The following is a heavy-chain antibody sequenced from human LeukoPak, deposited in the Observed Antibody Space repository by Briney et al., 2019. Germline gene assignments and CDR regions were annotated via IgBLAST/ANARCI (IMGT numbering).Heavy chain of an antibody. V-gene: IGHV3-23*01. D-gene: IGHD6-6*01. J-gene: IGHJ5*02. Sequence: PGGSLRLSCEASGFTVINNHMIWVRQAPGKGLEWVSAISCSGGSTYYADSVKGRFTISRDNSKNTLYLQMNSLRAEDTAVYYCAKVSGLAARSKRNTLNWFDPWGQGTLVTVSS. CDR1: GFTVINNH. CDR2: ISCSGGST. CDR3: AKVSGLAARSKRNTLNWFDP.